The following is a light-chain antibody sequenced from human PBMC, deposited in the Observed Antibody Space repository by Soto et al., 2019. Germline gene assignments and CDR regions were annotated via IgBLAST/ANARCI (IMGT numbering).Light chain of an antibody. J-gene: IGLJ2*01. CDR3: ATWDRSLTGEV. CDR1: SSNIGNNY. V-gene: IGLV1-51*01. CDR2: DSN. Sequence: QSVLTQPPSVSAAPGQKVTIYCSGSSSNIGNNYVSWFQQLPGTAPKLLIYDSNKRPSGIPDRFSGSKSGTSATLDITGLQTGDEADYYCATWDRSLTGEVFGGGTKLTVL.